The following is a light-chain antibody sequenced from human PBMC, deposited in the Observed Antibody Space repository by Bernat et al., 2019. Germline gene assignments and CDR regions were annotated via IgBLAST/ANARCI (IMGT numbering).Light chain of an antibody. V-gene: IGLV6-57*01. CDR3: KSYENSQQRR. CDR2: EYK. Sequence: NFMLTQPHSVSESPGKTVTISCTRSSGSVALKYVHWYQKRPGSSPTMVIYEYKQRPSGVTDRFSGSIDKSSNSATLTISGMKTDDEADYYCKSYENSQQRRFGGGTKRTLL. CDR1: SGSVALKY. J-gene: IGLJ2*01.